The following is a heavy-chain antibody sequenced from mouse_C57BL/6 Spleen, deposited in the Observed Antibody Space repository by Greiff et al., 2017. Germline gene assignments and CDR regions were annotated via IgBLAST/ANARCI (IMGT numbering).Heavy chain of an antibody. D-gene: IGHD2-5*01. CDR3: ARAYYSNPYAMDY. CDR2: INPNNGGT. CDR1: GYTFTDYY. J-gene: IGHJ4*01. Sequence: VQLQQSGPELVKPGASVKISCKASGYTFTDYYMNWVKQSHGKSLEWIGDINPNNGGTSYNQKFKGKATLTVDKSSSTAYMELRSLTSEDSAVYYCARAYYSNPYAMDYWGQGTSVTVSS. V-gene: IGHV1-26*01.